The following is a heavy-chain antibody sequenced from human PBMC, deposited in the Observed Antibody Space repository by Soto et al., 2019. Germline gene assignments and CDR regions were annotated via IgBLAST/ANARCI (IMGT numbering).Heavy chain of an antibody. CDR2: IIPILGIA. CDR1: GGTFSSYT. D-gene: IGHD6-25*01. J-gene: IGHJ4*02. CDR3: ARGVNGYYFDY. Sequence: SVKVSCKASGGTFSSYTISWVRQAPGQGLEWMGRIIPILGIANYAQKFQGRVTITADKSTSTAYMELSSLRSEDTAAYYCARGVNGYYFDYWGQGTLVTVPQ. V-gene: IGHV1-69*02.